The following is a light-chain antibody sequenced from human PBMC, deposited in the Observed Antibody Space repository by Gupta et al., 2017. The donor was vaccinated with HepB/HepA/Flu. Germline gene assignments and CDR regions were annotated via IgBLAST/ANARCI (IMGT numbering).Light chain of an antibody. CDR3: QQDCTSTF. CDR2: GAS. J-gene: IGKJ5*01. CDR1: QSVRNNY. V-gene: IGKV3-20*01. Sequence: EIVLTQFPGTLSLSPGERATLSCRASQSVRNNYLAWYQQKPGQAPRLIIYGASSRATGIPDRFSGSGAGKDFSLTSSRLEQEDCAVYYWQQDCTSTFFGQGTRMEIK.